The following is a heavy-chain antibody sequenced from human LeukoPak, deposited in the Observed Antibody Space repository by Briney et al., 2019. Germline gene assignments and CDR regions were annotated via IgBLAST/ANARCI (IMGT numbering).Heavy chain of an antibody. V-gene: IGHV3-23*01. D-gene: IGHD6-19*01. J-gene: IGHJ4*02. CDR1: GFTFTTYA. CDR3: ANGGSIAVATPLDY. Sequence: PGRSLRLSCAASGFTFTTYAMRWVRQAPGKGLEWVSGILGRGGSTYYADSVKGRFTISRDNSRNTLYLQMNRLRAEDTAVYYCANGGSIAVATPLDYWGQGTLVTVPS. CDR2: ILGRGGST.